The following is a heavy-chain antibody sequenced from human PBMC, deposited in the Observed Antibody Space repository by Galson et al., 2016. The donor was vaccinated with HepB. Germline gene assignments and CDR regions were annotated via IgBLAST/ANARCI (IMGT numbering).Heavy chain of an antibody. J-gene: IGHJ5*01. V-gene: IGHV1-69*13. Sequence: SVKVSCKASGGSFSTDAISWVRQAPGQGPEYMGGIIPVFGTADYAQMFQVRVTITADESTSTAYMELSSLRSDDTAVYYCARSSFLPRWFDSWGQGTLVTVSS. D-gene: IGHD6-6*01. CDR3: ARSSFLPRWFDS. CDR1: GGSFSTDA. CDR2: IIPVFGTA.